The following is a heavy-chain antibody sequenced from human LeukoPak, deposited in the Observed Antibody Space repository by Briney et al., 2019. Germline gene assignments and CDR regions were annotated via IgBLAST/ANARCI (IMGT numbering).Heavy chain of an antibody. CDR1: GFTFSCYA. CDR2: ISAGGGST. Sequence: GGSLRLSCAASGFTFSCYAMTWVRQAPGKGLEWVSAISAGGGSTYYADSVKGRFTISRDNSKNTLYLQLNSLRAEDTAVYYCAKAGGWTNYFDYWGQGTLVTVSS. V-gene: IGHV3-23*01. D-gene: IGHD6-19*01. CDR3: AKAGGWTNYFDY. J-gene: IGHJ4*02.